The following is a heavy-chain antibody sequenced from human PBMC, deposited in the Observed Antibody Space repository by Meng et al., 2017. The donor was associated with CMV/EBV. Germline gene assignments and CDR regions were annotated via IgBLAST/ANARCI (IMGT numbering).Heavy chain of an antibody. CDR3: ARVGPGGRGALDY. D-gene: IGHD3-10*01. J-gene: IGHJ4*02. Sequence: CTVSGGSISSYYWSWLRQPAGKGLAWIGRIYPGGSTNYHPSLKSRVTMSVDTSKNQFSLKLSSVTAADTAVYYCARVGPGGRGALDYWGQGTLVTVSS. CDR2: IYPGGST. V-gene: IGHV4-4*07. CDR1: GGSISSYY.